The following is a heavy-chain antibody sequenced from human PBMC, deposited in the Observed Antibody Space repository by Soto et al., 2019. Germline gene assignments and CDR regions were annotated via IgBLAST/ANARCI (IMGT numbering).Heavy chain of an antibody. Sequence: PRASVKVSCKASGYSFTTHAMIWVRQAPGQRPEWMGWINTGNGNTRYSPKFQGRVNITRDTSASTAYMELSSLKSEDTAVYYCARGEQLYHYYYGMDVWGQGSTVTVSS. V-gene: IGHV1-3*04. J-gene: IGHJ6*02. CDR3: ARGEQLYHYYYGMDV. CDR2: INTGNGNT. CDR1: GYSFTTHA.